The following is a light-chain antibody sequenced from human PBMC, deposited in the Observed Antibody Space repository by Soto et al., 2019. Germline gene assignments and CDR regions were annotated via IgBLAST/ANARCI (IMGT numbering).Light chain of an antibody. CDR2: SAS. CDR3: QQSYNTPRT. CDR1: QSISRN. V-gene: IGKV1-39*01. J-gene: IGKJ1*01. Sequence: DIQLTQSPSSLSASVGDRVTITCRASQSISRNLNWYQQKPGTAPKLLMFSASTLQSGVPSRFSGSGSGTDFTLTITSLQPEDFATYYCQQSYNTPRTFGQGTKVDI.